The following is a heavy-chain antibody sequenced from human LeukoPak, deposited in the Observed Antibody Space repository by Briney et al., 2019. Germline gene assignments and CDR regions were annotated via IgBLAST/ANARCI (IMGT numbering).Heavy chain of an antibody. Sequence: PGGSLRLSCAASGFTFSSYAMSWVRQASGKGLEWVSAIRGSGGSTYYADSVKGRFTISRDNSKNTLYLQMNSLRAEDTAVYYCAVLEGDYYDSSGYYNYWGQGTLVTVSS. CDR2: IRGSGGST. CDR1: GFTFSSYA. D-gene: IGHD3-22*01. V-gene: IGHV3-23*01. CDR3: AVLEGDYYDSSGYYNY. J-gene: IGHJ4*02.